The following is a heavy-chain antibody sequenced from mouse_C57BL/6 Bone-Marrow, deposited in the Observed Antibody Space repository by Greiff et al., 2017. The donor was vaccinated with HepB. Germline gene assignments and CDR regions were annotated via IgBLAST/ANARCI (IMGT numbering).Heavy chain of an antibody. D-gene: IGHD1-1*01. Sequence: QVQLQQPGAELVKPGASVKLSCKASGYTFTSYWMQWVKQRPGQGLEWIGEIDPSDSYTNYNQKFKGKATLTVDTSSSTAYIQLSSLTSEDSAVYYCAAGTTVVVNWGQGTLVTVSA. J-gene: IGHJ3*01. CDR3: AAGTTVVVN. CDR2: IDPSDSYT. V-gene: IGHV1-50*01. CDR1: GYTFTSYW.